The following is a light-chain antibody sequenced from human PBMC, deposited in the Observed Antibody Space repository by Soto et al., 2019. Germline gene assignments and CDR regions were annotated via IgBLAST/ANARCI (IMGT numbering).Light chain of an antibody. V-gene: IGKV3-15*01. J-gene: IGKJ5*01. Sequence: EIVMTQSPATLSVSPGERANLSCRASQSVSSNLAWYQQKPGQAPRLLIYGASTRATGIPARFSGSGSGTEFTLTISSLQSEDFAVYYCQQYNNWPPDFGQGTRLEIK. CDR2: GAS. CDR3: QQYNNWPPD. CDR1: QSVSSN.